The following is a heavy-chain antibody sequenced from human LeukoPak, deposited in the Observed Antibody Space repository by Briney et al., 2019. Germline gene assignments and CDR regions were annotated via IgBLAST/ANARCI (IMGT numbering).Heavy chain of an antibody. J-gene: IGHJ6*03. CDR2: IKQDGSEK. V-gene: IGHV3-7*01. D-gene: IGHD6-13*01. CDR1: GFTFNTYS. CDR3: ARSETSSSWLHYYYYMDV. Sequence: GGSLRLSCEASGFTFNTYSMNWARQAPGKGLEWVANIKQDGSEKYYVDSVKGRFTISRDNAKNSLYLQMNSLRAEDTAVYYCARSETSSSWLHYYYYMDVWGKGTTVTVSS.